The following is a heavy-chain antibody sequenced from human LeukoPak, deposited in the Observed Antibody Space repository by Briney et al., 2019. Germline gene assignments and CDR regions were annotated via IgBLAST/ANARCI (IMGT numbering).Heavy chain of an antibody. V-gene: IGHV3-53*01. J-gene: IGHJ4*02. CDR2: IYSGGST. CDR3: ARDFGDNYSDY. CDR1: GFIVASNY. D-gene: IGHD3-10*01. Sequence: PGGSLRLSCAASGFIVASNYMSWVRQAPGKGLEWVSVIYSGGSTYYADSVKGRFIISRDNSKNTLYLQMNSLRAEDTAVYYCARDFGDNYSDYWDQGTLVTVSS.